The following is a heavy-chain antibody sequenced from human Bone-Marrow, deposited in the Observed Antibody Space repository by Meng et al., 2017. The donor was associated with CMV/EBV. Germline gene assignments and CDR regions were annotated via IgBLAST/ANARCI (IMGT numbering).Heavy chain of an antibody. CDR2: IIPILGIA. D-gene: IGHD6-13*01. Sequence: SSVKVSRKGSGGTFSSYTISWVRQAPGQGLEWMGRIIPILGIANYAQKFQGRVTITADKSTRTAYMELSSLRSEDTAVYYCAKGPGGAATGTFYYGMDVWGQGAMVTVSS. J-gene: IGHJ6*02. V-gene: IGHV1-69*02. CDR3: AKGPGGAATGTFYYGMDV. CDR1: GGTFSSYT.